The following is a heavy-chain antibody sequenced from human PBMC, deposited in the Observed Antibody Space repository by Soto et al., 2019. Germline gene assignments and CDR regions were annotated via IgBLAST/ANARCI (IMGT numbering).Heavy chain of an antibody. J-gene: IGHJ5*02. Sequence: QVQLVQSGAEVKKPGASVKVSCKASGYTFTSYYMHWVRQAPGQALEWMGIINPSGGSTSYAQKFQGRVTMTRDTSTGTVYMELSSLISEDTAVYYCARGSLITMIVVVTPNWFDPWGQGTLVTASS. CDR2: INPSGGST. CDR3: ARGSLITMIVVVTPNWFDP. CDR1: GYTFTSYY. V-gene: IGHV1-46*01. D-gene: IGHD3-22*01.